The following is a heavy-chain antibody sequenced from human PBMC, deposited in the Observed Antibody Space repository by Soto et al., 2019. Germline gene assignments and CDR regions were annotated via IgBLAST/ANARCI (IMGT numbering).Heavy chain of an antibody. J-gene: IGHJ4*02. CDR1: GFTFEDSG. V-gene: IGHV3-20*04. CDR2: INWSGDNT. D-gene: IGHD3-22*01. CDR3: ARDRPYYDSSTYYFRLDY. Sequence: GSLRLSCEASGFTFEDSGMSWVRQAPGQGLEWVSGINWSGDNTGYADSVKGRFTISRENAKNSLYLQMNTLRAEDTAVYYCARDRPYYDSSTYYFRLDYWGQGALVTVSS.